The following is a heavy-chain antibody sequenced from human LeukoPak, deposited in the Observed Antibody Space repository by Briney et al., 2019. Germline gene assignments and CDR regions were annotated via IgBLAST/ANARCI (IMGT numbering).Heavy chain of an antibody. V-gene: IGHV3-66*01. J-gene: IGHJ4*02. CDR3: ARDRPPAY. Sequence: GGSLRLSCAASGFTVSSNYMSWVRQAPGKGLEWVSVIYNGGSTYYADSVKGTFTISRDNSKNTLYLQMNNLRAEDTAVYYCARDRPPAYWGQGTLVTVSS. CDR2: IYNGGST. CDR1: GFTVSSNY.